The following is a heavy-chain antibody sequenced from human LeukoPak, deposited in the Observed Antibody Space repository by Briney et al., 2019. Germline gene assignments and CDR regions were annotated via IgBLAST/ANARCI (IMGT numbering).Heavy chain of an antibody. V-gene: IGHV3-66*02. D-gene: IGHD4-23*01. Sequence: PGGSLRLSCAASGFTFSSNYMSWVRQAPGKGLEWVSVIYSGGSTYYADSVKGRFTISRDNSKNTLYLQMNSLRAEDTAVYYCARDPTVVTPGAFDIWGQGTMVTVSS. CDR3: ARDPTVVTPGAFDI. CDR2: IYSGGST. CDR1: GFTFSSNY. J-gene: IGHJ3*02.